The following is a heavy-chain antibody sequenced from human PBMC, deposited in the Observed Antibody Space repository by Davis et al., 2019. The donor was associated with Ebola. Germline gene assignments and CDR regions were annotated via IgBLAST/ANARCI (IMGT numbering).Heavy chain of an antibody. J-gene: IGHJ6*03. V-gene: IGHV4-59*12. CDR1: GGSISSYY. Sequence: MPSETLSLTCTVSGGSISSYYWSWIRQPPGKGLEWIGYIYYSGSTYYNPYLKVRVTISVDTSKNQFSLKLSSVTAADTAVYYCARDLIAARGYYYYMDVWGKGTTVTVSS. D-gene: IGHD6-6*01. CDR2: IYYSGST. CDR3: ARDLIAARGYYYYMDV.